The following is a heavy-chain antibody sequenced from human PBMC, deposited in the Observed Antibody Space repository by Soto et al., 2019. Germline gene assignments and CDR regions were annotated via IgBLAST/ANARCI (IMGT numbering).Heavy chain of an antibody. CDR2: ISGSGGST. V-gene: IGHV3-23*01. CDR3: AKATSVLAARPKNAFDI. CDR1: GFTFSSYA. Sequence: EVQLLESGGGLVQPGGSLRLSCAASGFTFSSYAMSWVRQAPGKGLEWVSAISGSGGSTYYADSVKGRFTITRDNSKNTLYLQMNSLRAEDTAVYYCAKATSVLAARPKNAFDIWGQGTMVTVSS. D-gene: IGHD6-6*01. J-gene: IGHJ3*02.